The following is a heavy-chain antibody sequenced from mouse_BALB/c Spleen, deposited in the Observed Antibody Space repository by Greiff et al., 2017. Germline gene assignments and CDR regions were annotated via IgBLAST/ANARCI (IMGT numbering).Heavy chain of an antibody. CDR3: ARGGGNYYFDY. V-gene: IGHV5-4*02. CDR1: GFTFSDYY. CDR2: ISDGGSYT. J-gene: IGHJ2*01. D-gene: IGHD2-1*01. Sequence: EVKLEESGGGLVKPGGSLKLSCAASGFTFSDYYMYWVRQTPEKRLEWVATISDGGSYTYYPDSVKGRFTISRDNAKNNLYLQMSSLKSEDTAMYYCARGGGNYYFDYWGQGTTLTVSS.